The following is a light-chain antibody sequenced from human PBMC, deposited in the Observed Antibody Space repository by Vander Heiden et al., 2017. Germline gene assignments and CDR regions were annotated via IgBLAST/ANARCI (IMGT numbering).Light chain of an antibody. CDR2: RVS. Sequence: QSALTQPASVSGSPGQSITISCTGTATDIGDHNYASWYQQHPGKAPKLIIDRVSNRPSGISNRFSASKSDNTASLTISGLQAEDEAVYYCSSYSNRITWIFGGGTKLTVL. CDR3: SSYSNRITWI. J-gene: IGLJ2*01. CDR1: ATDIGDHNY. V-gene: IGLV2-14*01.